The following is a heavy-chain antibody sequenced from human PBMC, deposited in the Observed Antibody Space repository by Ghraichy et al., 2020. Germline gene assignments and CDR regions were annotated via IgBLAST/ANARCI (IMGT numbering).Heavy chain of an antibody. CDR3: ATMDIVVVPAAQPRYGMDV. Sequence: GGSLRLSCAAFGFTFSSYGMHWVRQAPGKGLEWVAFIRYDGSNKYYADSVKGRFTISRDNSKNTLYLQMNSLSAEDTAVYYCATMDIVVVPAAQPRYGMDVWGQGTTVTVSS. J-gene: IGHJ6*02. CDR2: IRYDGSNK. D-gene: IGHD2-2*03. V-gene: IGHV3-30*02. CDR1: GFTFSSYG.